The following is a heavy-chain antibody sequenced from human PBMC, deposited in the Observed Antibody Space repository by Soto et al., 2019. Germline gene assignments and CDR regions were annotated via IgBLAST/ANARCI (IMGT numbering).Heavy chain of an antibody. D-gene: IGHD3-10*01. Sequence: PGGSLRLSCAASGLTVTTNYMTWVRQAPGKGLEWVSVIYSGDNAYYADSVEGRFTVSRDSFKNTLYLHMSSLTVEDTAMYYCARESSDGFDIWGQGTLVTVSS. V-gene: IGHV3-53*01. CDR1: GLTVTTNY. CDR2: IYSGDNA. CDR3: ARESSDGFDI. J-gene: IGHJ3*02.